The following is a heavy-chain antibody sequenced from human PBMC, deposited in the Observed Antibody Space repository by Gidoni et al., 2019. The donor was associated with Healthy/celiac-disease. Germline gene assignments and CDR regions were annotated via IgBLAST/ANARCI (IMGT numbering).Heavy chain of an antibody. CDR1: GYSFTSYW. Sequence: DVHLVPSGAEVKQPGQSLTISCKGSGYSFTSYWIAWVRQMPGKGLEWMGSIYPGESDTRYSPSVQGKGTISDDKSISTAYLQWSSLKASDTAMYYCARLTTVTIDYWYFDLWGRGTLVTVSS. CDR2: IYPGESDT. CDR3: ARLTTVTIDYWYFDL. V-gene: IGHV5-51*03. D-gene: IGHD4-17*01. J-gene: IGHJ2*01.